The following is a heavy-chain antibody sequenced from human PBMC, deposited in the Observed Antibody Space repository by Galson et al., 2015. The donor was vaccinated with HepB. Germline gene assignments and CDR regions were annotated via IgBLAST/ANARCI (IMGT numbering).Heavy chain of an antibody. CDR1: GFTFSGFW. J-gene: IGHJ6*02. D-gene: IGHD1-14*01. CDR3: ARDRTGYGMDV. Sequence: SLRLSCAASGFTFSGFWMSWVRQAPGKGLEGAANIKQDGSEKYYVDSVKGRFTISRDNAKNSLYLQMNSLRAEDTAVYYCARDRTGYGMDVWGQGTTVTVSS. CDR2: IKQDGSEK. V-gene: IGHV3-7*01.